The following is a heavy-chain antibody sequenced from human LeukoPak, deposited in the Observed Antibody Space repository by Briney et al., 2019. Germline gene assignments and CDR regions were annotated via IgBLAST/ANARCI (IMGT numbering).Heavy chain of an antibody. CDR1: GFPLSTYA. J-gene: IGHJ5*02. D-gene: IGHD2-15*01. V-gene: IGHV3-23*01. CDR3: ARDVRLAPLA. CDR2: ISGSVSST. Sequence: QSGGSLRLSCALSGFPLSTYAMRWVRQAPGGVREWASGISGSVSSTNYADSVKGRFTISRDNSKNTLYLQINSLRAEDTAVYYCARDVRLAPLAWGQGTLVTVSS.